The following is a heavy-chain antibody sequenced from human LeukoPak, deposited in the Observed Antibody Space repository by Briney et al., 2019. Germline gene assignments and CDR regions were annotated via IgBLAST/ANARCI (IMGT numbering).Heavy chain of an antibody. CDR2: ISGSGGST. D-gene: IGHD3-3*01. CDR3: AKDPRITIFGVATLEANWFDP. CDR1: GFTFSSYA. Sequence: GGSLRLSCAASGFTFSSYAMSWVRQAPGKGLEWVSAISGSGGSTHYADSVKGRFTISRDNSKNTLYLQMNSLRAEDTAVYYCAKDPRITIFGVATLEANWFDPWGQGTLVTVSS. V-gene: IGHV3-23*01. J-gene: IGHJ5*02.